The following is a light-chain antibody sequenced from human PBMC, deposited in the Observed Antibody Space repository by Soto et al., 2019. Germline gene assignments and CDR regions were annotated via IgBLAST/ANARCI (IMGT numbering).Light chain of an antibody. Sequence: EIVVTQSPGTLSLSTGERATLSCRASQSVSSSYLAWYQQKPGQAPRLLIYGTSGRATGIPDRFSGSGSGTDFTLTISRLEPEDFAVYYCQQYGSSTPVTFGQGKRLEIK. V-gene: IGKV3-20*01. CDR1: QSVSSSY. CDR3: QQYGSSTPVT. CDR2: GTS. J-gene: IGKJ5*01.